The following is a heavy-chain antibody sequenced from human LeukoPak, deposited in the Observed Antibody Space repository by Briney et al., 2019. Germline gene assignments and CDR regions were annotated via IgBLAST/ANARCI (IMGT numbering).Heavy chain of an antibody. V-gene: IGHV4-4*02. CDR1: GGSISSSNW. D-gene: IGHD3-10*01. J-gene: IGHJ6*03. Sequence: SGTLSLTCAVSGGSISSSNWWSWVRQPPGKGLEWIGEIYHSGSTNYNPSLKSRVTISVDKSKNQFSLKLSSVTAADTAVYYCARGNYGSGSFYYYYMDVWGKGTTVTVS. CDR3: ARGNYGSGSFYYYYMDV. CDR2: IYHSGST.